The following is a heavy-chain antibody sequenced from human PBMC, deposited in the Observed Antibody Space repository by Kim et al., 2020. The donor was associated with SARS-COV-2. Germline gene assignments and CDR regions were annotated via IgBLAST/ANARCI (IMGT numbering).Heavy chain of an antibody. CDR1: GFTFSSYS. V-gene: IGHV3-48*02. CDR2: ISSSSSTI. J-gene: IGHJ6*02. Sequence: GGSLRLSCAASGFTFSSYSMNWVRQAPGKGLEWVSYISSSSSTIYYADSVKGRFTISRDNAKNSLYLQMNSLRDEDTAVYYCARPGCSGGSCYLWNWEYGMDVWGQGTTVTVSS. CDR3: ARPGCSGGSCYLWNWEYGMDV. D-gene: IGHD2-15*01.